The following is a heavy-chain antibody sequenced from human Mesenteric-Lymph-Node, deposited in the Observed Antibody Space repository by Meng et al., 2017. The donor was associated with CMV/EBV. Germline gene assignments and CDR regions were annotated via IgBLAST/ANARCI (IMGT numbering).Heavy chain of an antibody. CDR1: GGSFSGYY. D-gene: IGHD3-9*01. V-gene: IGHV4-34*01. CDR3: ARGSSYDILTGYFDY. J-gene: IGHJ4*02. CDR2: INHSGST. Sequence: VHVHQWGAGLLKAWETLSATWPCYGGSFSGYYWNWIRPSPEKGLEWIGEINHSGSTTYNPSFTSRIIISVDTSTNQISLNMSSVTAADTAVYYCARGSSYDILTGYFDYWGQGALVTVSS.